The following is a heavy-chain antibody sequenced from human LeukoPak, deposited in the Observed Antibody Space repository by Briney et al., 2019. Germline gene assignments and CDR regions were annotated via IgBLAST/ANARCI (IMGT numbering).Heavy chain of an antibody. D-gene: IGHD3-22*01. CDR3: TTARPYYYDSSGLDDY. V-gene: IGHV3-15*01. Sequence: GGSLRLSCAASGFTFSNAWMSWVRQAPGKGQEWVGRIKIKTDGGTTDYAAPVKGRFTISRDDSKNTLYLQMNSLKTEDTAVYYCTTARPYYYDSSGLDDYWGQGTLVTVSS. CDR1: GFTFSNAW. CDR2: IKIKTDGGTT. J-gene: IGHJ4*02.